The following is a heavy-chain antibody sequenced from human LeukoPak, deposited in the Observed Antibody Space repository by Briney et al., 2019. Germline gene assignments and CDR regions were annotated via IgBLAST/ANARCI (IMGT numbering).Heavy chain of an antibody. D-gene: IGHD6-6*01. J-gene: IGHJ5*02. Sequence: SETLSLTCAVYGGSFSGYYWSWIRQPPGKGLEWIGEINHSGSTYYNPSLKSRVTISVDTSKNQFSLKLISVTAADAAVYYCATALYSGSTNEFDPGCQGTLVTVSS. CDR2: INHSGST. CDR1: GGSFSGYY. CDR3: ATALYSGSTNEFDP. V-gene: IGHV4-34*01.